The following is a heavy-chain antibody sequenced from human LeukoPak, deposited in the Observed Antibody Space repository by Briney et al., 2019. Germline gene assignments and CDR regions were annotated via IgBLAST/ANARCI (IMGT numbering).Heavy chain of an antibody. J-gene: IGHJ4*02. CDR3: AKDSSDYYFDY. CDR2: IWYDEITK. CDR1: GFTFRSYG. D-gene: IGHD3-22*01. Sequence: GGSLRLSCVASGFTFRSYGIHWVRQAPGKGLEWLAFIWYDEITKNYADSVKGRFTISRDNSKNTLYVQLNSLRPDDTAVYCAKDSSDYYFDYWGQGTLVTVSS. V-gene: IGHV3-30*02.